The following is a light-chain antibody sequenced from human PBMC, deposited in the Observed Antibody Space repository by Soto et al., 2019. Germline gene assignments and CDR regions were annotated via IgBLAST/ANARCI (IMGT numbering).Light chain of an antibody. V-gene: IGKV1-5*01. Sequence: DIQVTQSPSTLSASVGDRVTITCRASQSISSLLACYQQKPGKAPKLLIYDASSVESGVPSRFSGSGSGTEFTLTISSLQPDDFATYYCQQYNSYSTFGQGTKVDIK. CDR2: DAS. CDR3: QQYNSYST. CDR1: QSISSL. J-gene: IGKJ1*01.